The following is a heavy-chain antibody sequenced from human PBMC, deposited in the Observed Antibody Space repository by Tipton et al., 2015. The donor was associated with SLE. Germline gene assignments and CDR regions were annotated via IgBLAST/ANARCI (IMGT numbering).Heavy chain of an antibody. V-gene: IGHV4-34*01. Sequence: TLSLTCAVYGGSFSGYFWNWIRQPPGKGLEWIGEINHSGSTNYNPSLKSRVTISVDTSRNQFSLRLSSVTAADTAVYFCARWEVGYTTNWERFDCWGQGTLVTVSS. D-gene: IGHD1-1*01. CDR3: ARWEVGYTTNWERFDC. CDR1: GGSFSGYF. J-gene: IGHJ4*02. CDR2: INHSGST.